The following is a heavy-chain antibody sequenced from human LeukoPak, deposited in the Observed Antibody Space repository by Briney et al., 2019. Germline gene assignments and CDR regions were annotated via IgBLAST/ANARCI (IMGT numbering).Heavy chain of an antibody. V-gene: IGHV4-59*01. CDR1: GVSISIYY. Sequence: SETLSLTCTVSGVSISIYYWSWVRQPPGKGLEWIGYIYNSGSTIYNPSLKSRATISADTSKNQFSLQLSSVTAADTAVYYCAREGGSYSGYALDYWGQGTLVTVSS. J-gene: IGHJ4*02. D-gene: IGHD5-12*01. CDR2: IYNSGST. CDR3: AREGGSYSGYALDY.